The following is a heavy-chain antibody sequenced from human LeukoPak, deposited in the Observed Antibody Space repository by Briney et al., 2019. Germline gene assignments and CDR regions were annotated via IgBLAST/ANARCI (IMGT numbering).Heavy chain of an antibody. D-gene: IGHD6-13*01. J-gene: IGHJ4*02. CDR2: FDPEDGET. Sequence: ASVKVSCKVSGYTLTELSMHWVRQAPGKGLEWMGGFDPEDGETIYAQKFQGRVTMTEDTSTDTAYMELSSLRSEDTAVYYCATPWGLKGPARAAGIPYWGQGTLVTVSS. CDR3: ATPWGLKGPARAAGIPY. CDR1: GYTLTELS. V-gene: IGHV1-24*01.